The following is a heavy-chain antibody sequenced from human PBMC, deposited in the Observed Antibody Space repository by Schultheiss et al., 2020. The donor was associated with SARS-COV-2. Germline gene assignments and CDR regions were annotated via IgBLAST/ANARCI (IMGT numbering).Heavy chain of an antibody. CDR2: IHTGGST. CDR3: ARTIRHYFDY. J-gene: IGHJ4*02. D-gene: IGHD3-3*02. Sequence: GGSLRLSCAASGFTVSSNYMTWVRQAPGKGLEWVSVIHTGGSTYYAGSVEGRFTISRDNSKNTLYLQMNSLRAEDTAVYYCARTIRHYFDYWGQGTLVTVSS. V-gene: IGHV3-53*05. CDR1: GFTVSSNY.